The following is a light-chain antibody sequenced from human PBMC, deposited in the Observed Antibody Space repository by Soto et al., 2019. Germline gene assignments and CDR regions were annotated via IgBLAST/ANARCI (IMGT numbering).Light chain of an antibody. J-gene: IGLJ1*01. CDR1: SSNIGATYD. V-gene: IGLV1-40*01. CDR2: GNT. CDR3: QSYYESLSVHYV. Sequence: QSVLTQPPSVSGAPGQRVTISCTGSSSNIGATYDVQWYQQLPGTAPKLLIHGNTDRPSGVPDRFSGSKSGTSASLAITGVQADDEDDYYCQSYYESLSVHYVFGTGTKLTVL.